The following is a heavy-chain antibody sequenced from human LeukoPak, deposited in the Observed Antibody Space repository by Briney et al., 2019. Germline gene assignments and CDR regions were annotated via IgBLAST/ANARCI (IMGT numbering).Heavy chain of an antibody. Sequence: SETLSLTCTVSGGSISSGSYYWSWIRQPAGKGLEWIGRIYTSGSTNYNPSLKSRVTISVDTSKNQFSLKLSSVTAADTAVYYCAREATYCSSTSCYPDSYYYYYMDVWGKGTTVTISS. CDR3: AREATYCSSTSCYPDSYYYYYMDV. D-gene: IGHD2-2*01. CDR1: GGSISSGSYY. V-gene: IGHV4-61*02. CDR2: IYTSGST. J-gene: IGHJ6*03.